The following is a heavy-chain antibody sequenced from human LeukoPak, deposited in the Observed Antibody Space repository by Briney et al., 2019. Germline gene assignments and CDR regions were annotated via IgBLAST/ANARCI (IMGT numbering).Heavy chain of an antibody. CDR2: INHSGST. D-gene: IGHD5-18*01. J-gene: IGHJ6*02. Sequence: SETLSLTCAVYGGSFSGYYWSWIRQPPGKGLEWIGEINHSGSTNYNPSLKSRVTISVDTSKNQFSLKLSSVTAADTAVYYCASGYSYGLTPFYYYGMDVWGQGTTVTVSS. CDR3: ASGYSYGLTPFYYYGMDV. V-gene: IGHV4-34*01. CDR1: GGSFSGYY.